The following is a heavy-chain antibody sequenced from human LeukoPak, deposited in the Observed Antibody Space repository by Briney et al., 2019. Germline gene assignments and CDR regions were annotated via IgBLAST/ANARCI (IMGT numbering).Heavy chain of an antibody. J-gene: IGHJ4*02. CDR1: GFTFSSYA. CDR3: AKDWLAFGGVIAPDY. D-gene: IGHD3-16*02. V-gene: IGHV3-23*01. Sequence: GGSLRLSCAASGFTFSSYAMSWVRQAPGKGLEWVSAISGSGGSTYYADSVKGRFTISRDNSKNTLYLQMNSLRAEDKAVYYCAKDWLAFGGVIAPDYWGQGTLVTVSS. CDR2: ISGSGGST.